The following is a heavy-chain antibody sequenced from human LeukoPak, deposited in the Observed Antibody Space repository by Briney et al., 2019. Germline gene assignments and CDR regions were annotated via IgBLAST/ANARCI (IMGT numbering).Heavy chain of an antibody. J-gene: IGHJ4*02. CDR1: GFTFSSYA. Sequence: GGSLRLSCAASGFTFSSYAMSWVRQAPGKGLEWVSAISGSGGSTYYADSVKGRFTISRDNSKNTLYLQMNSLRAEDTAVYYCAKTYCSGGSCYSVYFDYWGQGTLVTVSS. CDR2: ISGSGGST. D-gene: IGHD2-15*01. CDR3: AKTYCSGGSCYSVYFDY. V-gene: IGHV3-23*01.